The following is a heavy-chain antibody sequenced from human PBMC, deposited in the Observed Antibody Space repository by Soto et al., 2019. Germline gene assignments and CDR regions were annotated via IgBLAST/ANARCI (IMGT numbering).Heavy chain of an antibody. CDR3: ARDYGRYYYYGMDV. D-gene: IGHD3-10*01. Sequence: SVKVSCKASGGTLSSYAISWVRQATGQGLEWMGGIITIFGTANYAQKFQGRVTITADESTSTAYMELSSLRSEDTAVYYCARDYGRYYYYGMDVWGQGTTVTV. V-gene: IGHV1-69*13. CDR2: IITIFGTA. CDR1: GGTLSSYA. J-gene: IGHJ6*02.